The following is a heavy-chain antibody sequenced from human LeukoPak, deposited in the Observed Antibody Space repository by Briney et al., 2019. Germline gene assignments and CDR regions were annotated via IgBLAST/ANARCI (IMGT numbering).Heavy chain of an antibody. D-gene: IGHD6-19*01. V-gene: IGHV3-53*05. J-gene: IGHJ4*02. CDR3: ARSPKGYSSGWSGPVDY. Sequence: GGSLRLSCAASGFTVSSNYMSWVRQAPGKGLEWVSIIYSGGSTYYADSVKGRFTISRDNSKNTLSLQMGSLRGEDMALYYCARSPKGYSSGWSGPVDYWGQGILVTVSS. CDR1: GFTVSSNY. CDR2: IYSGGST.